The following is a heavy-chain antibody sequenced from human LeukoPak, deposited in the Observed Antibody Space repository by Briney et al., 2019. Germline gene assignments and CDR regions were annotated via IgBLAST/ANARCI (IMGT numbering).Heavy chain of an antibody. J-gene: IGHJ5*02. CDR1: GFTFSSYA. V-gene: IGHV3-30-3*01. CDR3: ARVGDDYVWGSYRYTAHNWFDP. D-gene: IGHD3-16*02. CDR2: ISYDGSNK. Sequence: PGGSLRLSCAASGFTFSSYAMHWVRQAPGKGLEWVAVISYDGSNKYYADSVKGRFTISRDNSKNTLYLQMNSLRAEDTAVYYCARVGDDYVWGSYRYTAHNWFDPWGQGTLATVSS.